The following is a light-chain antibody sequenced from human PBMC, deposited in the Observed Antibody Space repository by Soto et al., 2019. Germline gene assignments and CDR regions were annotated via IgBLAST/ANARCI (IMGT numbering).Light chain of an antibody. CDR2: GAS. J-gene: IGKJ1*01. V-gene: IGKV3-15*01. CDR3: QKYDNWPRK. CDR1: QDISSN. Sequence: EIVMTQSPTTLSVSPGERGTLSCRASQDISSNLAWYQQKPGQTPRLLIHGASTRATGIPARFSGSGSGTRFTLTIASLQSEDFAVYYCQKYDNWPRKLGQGTKVDSK.